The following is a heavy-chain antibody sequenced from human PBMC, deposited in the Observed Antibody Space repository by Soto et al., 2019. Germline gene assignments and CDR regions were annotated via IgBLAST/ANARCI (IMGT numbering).Heavy chain of an antibody. CDR2: ISSSSSTI. D-gene: IGHD4-17*01. Sequence: EVQLVESGGGLVQPGGSLRLSCAASGFTFSSYSMNWVRQAPGKGLEWVSYISSSSSTIYYADSVKGRFTISRDNAKNSLYLQMNSLRAEDTAVYYGNTVTTRGPFDYWGQGTLVTVSS. V-gene: IGHV3-48*01. CDR1: GFTFSSYS. CDR3: NTVTTRGPFDY. J-gene: IGHJ4*02.